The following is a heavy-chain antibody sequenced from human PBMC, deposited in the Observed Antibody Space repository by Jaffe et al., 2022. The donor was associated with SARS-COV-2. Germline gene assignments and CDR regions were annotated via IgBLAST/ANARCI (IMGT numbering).Heavy chain of an antibody. CDR1: GGTFSSYA. D-gene: IGHD3-3*01. CDR2: IIPIFGTA. Sequence: QVQLVQSGAEVKKPGSSVKVSCKASGGTFSSYAISWVRQAPGQGLEWMGGIIPIFGTANYAQKFQGRVTITADESTSTAYMELSSLRSEDTAVYYCARDNTPPTDFWSGRNWFDPWGQGTLVTVSS. V-gene: IGHV1-69*01. J-gene: IGHJ5*02. CDR3: ARDNTPPTDFWSGRNWFDP.